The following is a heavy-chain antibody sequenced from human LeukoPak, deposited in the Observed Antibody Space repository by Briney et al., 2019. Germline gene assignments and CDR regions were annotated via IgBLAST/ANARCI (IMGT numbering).Heavy chain of an antibody. CDR1: GGTFSSYA. D-gene: IGHD3-22*01. CDR2: IIPIFGTA. CDR3: VRGRRVVVRGWFDP. Sequence: SVKVSCKASGGTFSSYAISWVRQAPGQGLEWMGGIIPIFGTANYAQKLQGGVTITADESSSTAYMELSSLRSGATAVFYFVRGRRVVVRGWFDPWGQGTRVTVSS. J-gene: IGHJ5*02. V-gene: IGHV1-69*13.